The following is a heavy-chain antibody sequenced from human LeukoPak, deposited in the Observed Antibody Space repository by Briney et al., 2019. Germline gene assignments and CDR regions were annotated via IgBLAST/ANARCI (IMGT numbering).Heavy chain of an antibody. Sequence: XETLSLTCTVSGGSISSYYWSWIRQPPGKGLEWIGNIYYSGNTNYSPSLTSRVTISVDTSKNHFSLKLSSVTAADTAVYYCARGDYYSGSNYWGQGTLVTVSS. CDR3: ARGDYYSGSNY. J-gene: IGHJ4*02. CDR1: GGSISSYY. V-gene: IGHV4-59*01. CDR2: IYYSGNT. D-gene: IGHD6-13*01.